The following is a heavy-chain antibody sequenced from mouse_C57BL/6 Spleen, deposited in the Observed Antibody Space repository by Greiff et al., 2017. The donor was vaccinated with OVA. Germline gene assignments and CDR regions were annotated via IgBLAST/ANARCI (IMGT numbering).Heavy chain of an antibody. CDR1: GYAFSSSW. CDR3: ARSVTTVVAKDYFDY. D-gene: IGHD1-1*01. V-gene: IGHV1-82*01. J-gene: IGHJ2*01. CDR2: IYPGDGDT. Sequence: QVQLQQSGPELVKPGASVKISCKASGYAFSSSWMNWVKQRPGKGLEWIGRIYPGDGDTNYNGKFKGKATLTADKSSSTAYMQLSSLTSEDSAVYFCARSVTTVVAKDYFDYWGQGTTLTVSS.